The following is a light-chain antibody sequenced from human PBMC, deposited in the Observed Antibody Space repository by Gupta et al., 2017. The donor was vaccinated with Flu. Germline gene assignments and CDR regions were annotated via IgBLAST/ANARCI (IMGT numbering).Light chain of an antibody. V-gene: IGKV3D-20*01. CDR1: QSFSSNL. Sequence: SLSLSPGERATLSCGVSQSFSSNLLAWHQQKPGLAPRLLIYDAFNRTAGTPDRFRGSGSGTDFTLTISRLEPEDFAVYYCQQYVCSPPWTFGQGTKLEI. CDR2: DAF. CDR3: QQYVCSPPWT. J-gene: IGKJ2*02.